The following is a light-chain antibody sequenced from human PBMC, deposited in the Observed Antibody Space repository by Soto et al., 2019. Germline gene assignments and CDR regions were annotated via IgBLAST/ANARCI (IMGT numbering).Light chain of an antibody. V-gene: IGKV3-11*01. Sequence: EITLTQSPGTLSLSPGERATLSCRASQSVSDYLAGYQQKPGQPPRVLIYGASNRATDIPARFSGSGSGTDFTLTISRLEPEDSAVYYCQQRSKLPRTFGGGTRVEIK. CDR1: QSVSDY. J-gene: IGKJ4*01. CDR3: QQRSKLPRT. CDR2: GAS.